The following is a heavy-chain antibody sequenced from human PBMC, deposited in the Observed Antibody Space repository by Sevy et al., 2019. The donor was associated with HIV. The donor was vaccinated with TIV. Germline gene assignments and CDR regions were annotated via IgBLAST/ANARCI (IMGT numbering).Heavy chain of an antibody. V-gene: IGHV3-72*01. D-gene: IGHD6-13*01. CDR3: ATHAGIAAAGRVFDY. Sequence: GSLRLFCGASGFTFSYHYMEGVRQAPGEGLEWVGRYKKKADSYTTKYGASVKGRFTISRDDSKNSLYLLMNSLKTEDTAVYYCATHAGIAAAGRVFDYWGQGTLVTVSS. CDR2: YKKKADSYTT. CDR1: GFTFSYHY. J-gene: IGHJ4*02.